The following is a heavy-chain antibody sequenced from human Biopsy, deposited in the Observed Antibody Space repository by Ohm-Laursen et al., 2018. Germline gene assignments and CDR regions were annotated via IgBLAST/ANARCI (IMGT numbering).Heavy chain of an antibody. J-gene: IGHJ6*01. CDR2: INHSGRT. D-gene: IGHD2-21*01. V-gene: IGHV4-34*01. CDR1: GGSFRGYY. Sequence: TLSLTCAVSGGSFRGYYWSWIRQPPGKGLEWIGEINHSGRTNYNPPLKSRVAISVDTSKNQFSLKVRSVTAADTALYYCVRGIDCYDPYHEYALDVWGQGTAVTVSS. CDR3: VRGIDCYDPYHEYALDV.